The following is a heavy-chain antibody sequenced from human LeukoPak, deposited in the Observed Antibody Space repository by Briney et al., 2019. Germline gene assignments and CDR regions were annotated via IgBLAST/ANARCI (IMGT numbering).Heavy chain of an antibody. V-gene: IGHV3-15*07. CDR1: GFTFSNAW. Sequence: GGSLRLSCAASGFTFSNAWMNWVRQAPGKGLEWVGRIKSKTDGGTTDYAAPVKGRFTISRDDSKNTLYLQMNSLKTEDTAVYYCTTADYVWGSYRHVDYWGQGTLVTVSS. D-gene: IGHD3-16*02. J-gene: IGHJ4*02. CDR3: TTADYVWGSYRHVDY. CDR2: IKSKTDGGTT.